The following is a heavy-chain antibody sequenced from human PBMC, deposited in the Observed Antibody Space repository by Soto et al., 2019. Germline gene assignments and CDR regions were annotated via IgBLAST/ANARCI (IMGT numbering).Heavy chain of an antibody. V-gene: IGHV3-74*01. CDR2: INSDGTTI. CDR3: ARAYCNGGSCYSMPFDY. CDR1: GFTCSSYW. J-gene: IGHJ4*02. Sequence: EVQLVESGGGLVQPGGSLRLSCAASGFTCSSYWMHWVRQAPGKGLVWVSRINSDGTTITYADSVKGRFTISRDNAQNTLYLLMNSLRVEDTAVYYCARAYCNGGSCYSMPFDYWGQGTLVPVSS. D-gene: IGHD2-15*01.